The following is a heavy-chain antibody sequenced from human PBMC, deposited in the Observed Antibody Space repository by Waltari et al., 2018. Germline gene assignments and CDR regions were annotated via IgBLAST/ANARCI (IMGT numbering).Heavy chain of an antibody. CDR3: ARGAGVIFGVVTNFDY. CDR2: IYHSGST. CDR1: GGSISRGGYS. J-gene: IGHJ4*02. Sequence: QLQLQESGSGLVKPSQTLSLTCAVSGGSISRGGYSWSWIRQPPGKGREWIGYIYHSGSTYYTPSLKSRVTISVDRSKNQFSLKLSSVTAADTAVYYCARGAGVIFGVVTNFDYWGQGTLVTVSS. D-gene: IGHD3-3*01. V-gene: IGHV4-30-2*01.